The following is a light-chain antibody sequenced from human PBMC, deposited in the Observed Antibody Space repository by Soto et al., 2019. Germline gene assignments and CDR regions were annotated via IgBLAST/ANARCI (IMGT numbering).Light chain of an antibody. J-gene: IGKJ4*01. V-gene: IGKV1D-12*01. CDR3: QQTDDFPLT. CDR2: ATS. Sequence: IHMTHCPSSVSASVGDTVTIACRARQGIDRRLAWCQQKPGKSPELLIYATSTLQNGVPSRFSGSGFGTDFTLSISSLQPEDSASYFCQQTDDFPLTFGGGTKVDIK. CDR1: QGIDRR.